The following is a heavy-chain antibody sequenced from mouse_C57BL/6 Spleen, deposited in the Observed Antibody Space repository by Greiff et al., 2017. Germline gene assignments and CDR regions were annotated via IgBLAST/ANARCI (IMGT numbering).Heavy chain of an antibody. Sequence: DVKLQESGGGLVKPGGSLKLSCAASGFTFSSYAMSWVRQTPEKRLEWVATISDGGSYTYYPDNVKGRFTISRDNAKNNLYLQMSHLKSEDTAMYYCARADYDYYYFDYWGQGTTLTVSS. CDR1: GFTFSSYA. V-gene: IGHV5-4*03. J-gene: IGHJ2*01. D-gene: IGHD2-4*01. CDR2: ISDGGSYT. CDR3: ARADYDYYYFDY.